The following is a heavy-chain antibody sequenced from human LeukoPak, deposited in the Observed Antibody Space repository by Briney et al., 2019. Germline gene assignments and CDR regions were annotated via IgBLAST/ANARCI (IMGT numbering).Heavy chain of an antibody. V-gene: IGHV7-4-1*02. Sequence: GASVKVSCKASGGTFSSYAISWVRQAPGQGLEWMGWINTYTGNPTYAQGSTGRFVFSLDTSVSTAYLQISSLKAEDTAVYYCASSLVYYDSSGPEGWGQGTLVTVSS. CDR2: INTYTGNP. D-gene: IGHD3-22*01. CDR3: ASSLVYYDSSGPEG. CDR1: GGTFSSYA. J-gene: IGHJ4*02.